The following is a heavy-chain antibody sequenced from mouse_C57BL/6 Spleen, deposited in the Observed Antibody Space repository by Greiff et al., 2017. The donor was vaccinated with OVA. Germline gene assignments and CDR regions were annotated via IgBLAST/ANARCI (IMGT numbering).Heavy chain of an antibody. CDR1: GYTFTSYW. CDR3: ARGGGSSYVDYAMDY. CDR2: IYPGSGST. V-gene: IGHV1-55*01. D-gene: IGHD1-1*01. J-gene: IGHJ4*01. Sequence: QVQLQQPGAELVKPGASVKMSCKASGYTFTSYWITWVKQRPGQGLEWIGDIYPGSGSTNYNEKFKSKATLTVDTSSSTAYMQLSSLTSEDSAVYYCARGGGSSYVDYAMDYWGQGTSVTVSS.